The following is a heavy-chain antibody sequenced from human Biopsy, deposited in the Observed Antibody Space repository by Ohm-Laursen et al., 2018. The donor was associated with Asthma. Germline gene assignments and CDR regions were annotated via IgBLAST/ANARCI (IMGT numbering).Heavy chain of an antibody. Sequence: ASVNVSCKISGYSLTDLSMHWVRQAPGQGLEWMGGHDHEEGGTVNARRFQGRVTMTEDTSTETAYMELSSLSSDDTAVYYCASDFPKDYVRYNFQFWGQGTLVTVSS. V-gene: IGHV1-24*01. CDR1: GYSLTDLS. D-gene: IGHD4-17*01. CDR2: HDHEEGGT. J-gene: IGHJ4*02. CDR3: ASDFPKDYVRYNFQF.